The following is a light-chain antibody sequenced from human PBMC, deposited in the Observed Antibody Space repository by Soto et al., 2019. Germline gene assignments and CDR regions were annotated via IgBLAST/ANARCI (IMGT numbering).Light chain of an antibody. J-gene: IGLJ2*01. CDR1: SSNIGSSP. Sequence: QSVLTQPPSASGTPGQRVTISCSGSSSNIGSSPVKWYQQLPGTAPKLLIYTNRQRPSGVPDRFSGSKSGTSASLAISGLQSEDEADYHCAAWDDSLNGVVFGGGTKVTVL. CDR3: AAWDDSLNGVV. V-gene: IGLV1-44*01. CDR2: TNR.